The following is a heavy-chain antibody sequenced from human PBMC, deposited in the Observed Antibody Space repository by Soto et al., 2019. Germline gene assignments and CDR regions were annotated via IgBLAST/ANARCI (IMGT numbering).Heavy chain of an antibody. Sequence: PGGSLRLSCAASGFTFSSYSMNWVRQAPGKGLEWVSSISSSSSYIYYADSVKGRFTISRDNAKNSLYLQMNSLRAEDTAVYYCASKAYSSGSPFQGPRHYYGMDVWGQGTTVTVSS. V-gene: IGHV3-21*01. D-gene: IGHD2-15*01. CDR3: ASKAYSSGSPFQGPRHYYGMDV. J-gene: IGHJ6*02. CDR1: GFTFSSYS. CDR2: ISSSSSYI.